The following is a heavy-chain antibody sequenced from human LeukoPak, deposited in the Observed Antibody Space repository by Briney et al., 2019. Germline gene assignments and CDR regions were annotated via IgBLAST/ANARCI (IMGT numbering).Heavy chain of an antibody. CDR1: GLAFSAYE. CDR2: ISTDGYTT. J-gene: IGHJ4*02. V-gene: IGHV3-74*01. D-gene: IGHD2-15*01. CDR3: VVGGSPGY. Sequence: GGSMRLSCAASGLAFSAYEMHWVRQAPRKGLVWVSRISTDGYTTDYADFVQGRFTASRDNTKNTWSLEMNSLRAGDTAVYYCVVGGSPGYWGQGTLVTVPS.